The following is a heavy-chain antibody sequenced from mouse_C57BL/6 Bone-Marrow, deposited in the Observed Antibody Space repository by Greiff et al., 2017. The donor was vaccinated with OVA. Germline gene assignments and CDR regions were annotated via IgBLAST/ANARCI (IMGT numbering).Heavy chain of an antibody. J-gene: IGHJ2*01. CDR3: ARHGNNCIFFDY. CDR2: ISSGGSYT. V-gene: IGHV5-6*01. D-gene: IGHD4-1*01. Sequence: EVKLMESGGDLVKPGGSLKLSCAASGFTFSSYGMSWVRQTPDKRLEWVATISSGGSYTYYRDSVKGRFTISRDNAKNTLYLQMSSLKSEDTAMYYFARHGNNCIFFDYWGQGTTLSVSS. CDR1: GFTFSSYG.